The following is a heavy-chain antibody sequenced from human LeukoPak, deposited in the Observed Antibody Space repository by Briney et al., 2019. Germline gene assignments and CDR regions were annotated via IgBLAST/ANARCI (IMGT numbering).Heavy chain of an antibody. D-gene: IGHD3/OR15-3a*01. J-gene: IGHJ4*02. Sequence: GGSLRLSCPVSGLTFSDYAMNWVRQAPGKGLEWVSAISGTGGGKYYAESVKGRLTISRANSKNTIYLQMNSLRAADTGVYYFASDSVSYFLDTKRSFDTWGQGTLVTVSA. CDR2: ISGTGGGK. V-gene: IGHV3-23*01. CDR3: ASDSVSYFLDTKRSFDT. CDR1: GLTFSDYA.